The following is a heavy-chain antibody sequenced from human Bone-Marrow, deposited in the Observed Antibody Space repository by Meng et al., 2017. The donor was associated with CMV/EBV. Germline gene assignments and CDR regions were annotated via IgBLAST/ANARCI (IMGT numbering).Heavy chain of an antibody. CDR3: ARDLSGSGSYGCFDY. D-gene: IGHD3-10*01. CDR2: INPSGGST. Sequence: QVQLVQSGAEVKKPGASGKVSCKASGYTFTSYYMHWVRQAPGQGLEWMGRINPSGGSTSYAQKFQGRVTMTRDTSTSTVYMELSSLRSEDTAVYYCARDLSGSGSYGCFDYWGQGTLGNVSS. V-gene: IGHV1-46*01. J-gene: IGHJ4*02. CDR1: GYTFTSYY.